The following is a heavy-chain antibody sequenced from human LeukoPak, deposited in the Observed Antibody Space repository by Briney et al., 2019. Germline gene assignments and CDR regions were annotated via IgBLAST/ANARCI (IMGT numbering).Heavy chain of an antibody. V-gene: IGHV3-33*06. D-gene: IGHD3-10*01. CDR1: GFTFSSYG. Sequence: GGSLRLSCAASGFTFSSYGMHWVRQAPGKGLEWVAVIWYDGSNKYYADSVKGRFTISRDNSKNTLYLQMNSLRAEDTAVYYCAKGESPSYPEAVTYYFDYWGQGTLVTVSS. CDR2: IWYDGSNK. J-gene: IGHJ4*02. CDR3: AKGESPSYPEAVTYYFDY.